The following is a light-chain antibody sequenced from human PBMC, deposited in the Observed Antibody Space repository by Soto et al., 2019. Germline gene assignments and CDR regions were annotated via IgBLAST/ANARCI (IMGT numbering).Light chain of an antibody. Sequence: EIRLTQSPSTLSLSPGERATLSCRATFYIDTSLAWYQQRPGHAPRLLISAASARATGIPGRFRGSGSGTDFPLTISSLESEDFTVYYCQPYGSPGTFGEGTKVDIK. CDR1: FYIDTS. CDR3: QPYGSPGT. CDR2: AAS. J-gene: IGKJ4*02. V-gene: IGKV3-11*01.